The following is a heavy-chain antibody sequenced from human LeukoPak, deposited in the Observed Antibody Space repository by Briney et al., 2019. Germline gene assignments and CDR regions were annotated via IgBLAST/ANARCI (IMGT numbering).Heavy chain of an antibody. CDR3: ARGEYYYDSSGSSFDY. CDR2: ISSNGSTI. D-gene: IGHD3-22*01. CDR1: GFHFSSYE. J-gene: IGHJ4*02. Sequence: GGSLRLSCAASGFHFSSYEMNWVRQAPGQGLAWVSYISSNGSTIYYAPSVKGRFTISRDNAKNSLYLQINSLRAEDTAVYYCARGEYYYDSSGSSFDYWGQGTLVTVSS. V-gene: IGHV3-48*03.